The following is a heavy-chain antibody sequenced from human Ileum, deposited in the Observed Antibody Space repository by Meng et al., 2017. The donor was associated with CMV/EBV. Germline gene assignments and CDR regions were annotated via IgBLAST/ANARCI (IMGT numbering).Heavy chain of an antibody. V-gene: IGHV1-18*01. CDR1: GYNFISYG. CDR2: ISGYNGIT. CDR3: ARDGSGTYFNPIFDY. D-gene: IGHD3-10*01. J-gene: IGHJ4*02. Sequence: ASVKVSCKASGYNFISYGISWVRQAPGQGLEWMGWISGYNGITNYAQKFQGRVTMTTDTFTKTAYMELRSLRSDDTAVYYCARDGSGTYFNPIFDYWGQGSLVTVSS.